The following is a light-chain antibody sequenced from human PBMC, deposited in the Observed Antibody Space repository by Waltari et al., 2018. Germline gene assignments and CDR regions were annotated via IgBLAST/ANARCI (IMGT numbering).Light chain of an antibody. J-gene: IGLJ2*01. CDR3: MIWHNSASV. CDR1: SGITVADRT. CDR2: FRSDLDK. V-gene: IGLV5-45*03. Sequence: QAVLTQPSSLSAPPGPSARLPCTLHSGITVADRTISRSQHQPGGPPQYLLRFRSDLDKPHASGLPSRFSGAKDASANAGILLISGLQSEDDADYYCMIWHNSASVFGGGTTLTVL.